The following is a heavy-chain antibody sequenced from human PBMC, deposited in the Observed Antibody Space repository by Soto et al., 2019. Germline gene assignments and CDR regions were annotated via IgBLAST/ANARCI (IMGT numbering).Heavy chain of an antibody. CDR1: GDTVNNGDYF. D-gene: IGHD5-12*01. CDR3: ARGEVVDVVAAFKRELDP. Sequence: SETLSLTCTVSGDTVNNGDYFWSWIRQSPGKGLEWLGYIYFTGSTYYSPSLKSRLHISMDKSKNHFSLEMTSVTVADTAVYFCARGEVVDVVAAFKRELDPWGPGLLVTVSS. CDR2: IYFTGST. V-gene: IGHV4-30-4*01. J-gene: IGHJ5*02.